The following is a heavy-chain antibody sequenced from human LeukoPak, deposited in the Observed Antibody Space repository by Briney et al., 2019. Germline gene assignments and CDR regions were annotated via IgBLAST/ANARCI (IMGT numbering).Heavy chain of an antibody. CDR3: ARGRGAFHGYENFDY. V-gene: IGHV5-51*01. Sequence: PGESLKISCKVSGYIFSNFWIGWVRQPPGKGLEWMGVIYPDDSDSRYSPPFQGQVTISADESMRTAYLQWTSLKASDTGLYYCARGRGAFHGYENFDYWGQGTLVAVSS. CDR2: IYPDDSDS. J-gene: IGHJ4*02. D-gene: IGHD5-12*01. CDR1: GYIFSNFW.